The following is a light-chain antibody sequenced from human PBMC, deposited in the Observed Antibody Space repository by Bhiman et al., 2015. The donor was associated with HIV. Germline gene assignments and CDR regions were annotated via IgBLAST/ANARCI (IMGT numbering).Light chain of an antibody. V-gene: IGLV2-14*03. CDR2: DVS. CDR1: SSDVGAFHY. Sequence: QSALTQPASVSGSPGQSITISCTGTSSDVGAFHYVSWYQQHPGKAPKLMIYDVSNRPSGVSNRFSGSKSGNTASLTISGLQAEDEADYYCSSLTSSLTYVFGTGTNVTVL. J-gene: IGLJ1*01. CDR3: SSLTSSLTYV.